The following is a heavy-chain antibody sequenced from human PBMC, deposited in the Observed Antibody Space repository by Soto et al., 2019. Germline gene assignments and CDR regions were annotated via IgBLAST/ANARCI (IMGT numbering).Heavy chain of an antibody. CDR2: IYYSGST. J-gene: IGHJ4*02. V-gene: IGHV4-59*01. Sequence: PSETLSLTCTVSGGSISSYYWSWIRQSPGKGLEWIGYIYYSGSTDYNPSLKSRVTISVDTSKNQFSLKLRSVTAADTAVYYCARASGVGVVGSIGPIDYWGQGTLVTVSS. D-gene: IGHD1-26*01. CDR1: GGSISSYY. CDR3: ARASGVGVVGSIGPIDY.